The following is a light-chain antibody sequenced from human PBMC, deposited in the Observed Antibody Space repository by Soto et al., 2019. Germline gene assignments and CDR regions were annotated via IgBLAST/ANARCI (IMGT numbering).Light chain of an antibody. CDR1: SSDVGNYNL. Sequence: QSALTQPASVSGSPGQSITISCTGPSSDVGNYNLVSWYQQYPGKAPKLMIYEGNKWPSGVSNRFSGSMSGNTASLTISGLQAEDEADYYCNSYTSSSSWVFGGGTKLTVL. CDR2: EGN. J-gene: IGLJ3*02. V-gene: IGLV2-14*02. CDR3: NSYTSSSSWV.